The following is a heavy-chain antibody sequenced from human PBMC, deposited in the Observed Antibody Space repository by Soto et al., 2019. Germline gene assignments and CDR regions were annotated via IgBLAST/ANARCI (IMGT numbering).Heavy chain of an antibody. CDR1: GYTYTSYG. CDR2: ISAYNGNT. Sequence: ASVKVSCKASGYTYTSYGMSGVRQAPGQGLEWMGWISAYNGNTNYAQKLQGRVTITTDTSTSTAYMELRSLRSDDTAVYYCARGRDPSTAYYYYYYLDVWGKGTTVTVSS. D-gene: IGHD2-2*01. J-gene: IGHJ6*03. CDR3: ARGRDPSTAYYYYYYLDV. V-gene: IGHV1-18*01.